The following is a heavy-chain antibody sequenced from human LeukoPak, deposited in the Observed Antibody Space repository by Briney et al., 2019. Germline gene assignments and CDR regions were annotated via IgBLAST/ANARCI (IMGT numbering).Heavy chain of an antibody. Sequence: SETLSLTCTVSGGSISSYYWSWIRQPPGKGLEWIGHIYYSGSTNYNPSLKSRVTISVDTSKNQFSLKLSSVTAADTAVYYCARFKANSSGYHFDYWGQGTLVTVSS. CDR3: ARFKANSSGYHFDY. D-gene: IGHD3-22*01. CDR2: IYYSGST. CDR1: GGSISSYY. V-gene: IGHV4-59*08. J-gene: IGHJ4*02.